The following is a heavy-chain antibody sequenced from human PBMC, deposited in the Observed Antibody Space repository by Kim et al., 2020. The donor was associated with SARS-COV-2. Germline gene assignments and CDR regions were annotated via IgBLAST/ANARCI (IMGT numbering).Heavy chain of an antibody. CDR3: ARDLGATRSMDV. J-gene: IGHJ6*02. Sequence: GESLKISCAASGFIFSRYSMNWVRQAPGKGLEWISYISGRSSTIYYADSVKGRFTISRDNAKNSLYLQVTSPRDDDTAVYYCARDLGATRSMDVWGQGTTVTVSS. D-gene: IGHD3-16*01. V-gene: IGHV3-48*02. CDR1: GFIFSRYS. CDR2: ISGRSSTI.